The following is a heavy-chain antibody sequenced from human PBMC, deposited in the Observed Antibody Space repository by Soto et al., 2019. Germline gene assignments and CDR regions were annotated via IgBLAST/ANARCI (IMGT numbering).Heavy chain of an antibody. J-gene: IGHJ4*02. CDR3: ARHTPAISISDH. Sequence: SETLSLTCTVSGGSISNSSYYWGSIRQPPGKGLEWIGSIYYSGSTYYNPSLKSRVTISVDTSKNQFSLKLSSVTAADTAVYYCARHTPAISISDHWGQGTLVTVS. CDR2: IYYSGST. D-gene: IGHD2-15*01. CDR1: GGSISNSSYY. V-gene: IGHV4-39*01.